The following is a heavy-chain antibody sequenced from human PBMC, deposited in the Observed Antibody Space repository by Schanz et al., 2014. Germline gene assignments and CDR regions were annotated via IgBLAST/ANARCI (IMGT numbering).Heavy chain of an antibody. CDR3: ARSRSGFYFDY. V-gene: IGHV3-30-3*01. CDR2: ITTAGTKM. Sequence: VQLVESGGGLVQPGRSLRLSCAASGFTFSSYALHWVRQAPGKGLEWVAAITTAGTKMYYADSVRGRFTISRDNSRSTMYLQMNSLRAEDTAVYYCARSRSGFYFDYWGQGTLVTDSS. D-gene: IGHD1-26*01. CDR1: GFTFSSYA. J-gene: IGHJ4*02.